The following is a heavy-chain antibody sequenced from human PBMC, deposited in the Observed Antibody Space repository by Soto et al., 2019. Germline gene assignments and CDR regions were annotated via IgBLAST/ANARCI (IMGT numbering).Heavy chain of an antibody. CDR3: ARGSGYDYEGRGYYYYDMDV. Sequence: GGSLRLSCAASGFTFSSYSMNWVRQAPGKGLEWVSSISSSSSYIYYADSVKGRFTISRDNAKNSLYLQMNSLRAEDTAVYYCARGSGYDYEGRGYYYYDMDVWGQGTTVTVSS. CDR2: ISSSSSYI. D-gene: IGHD5-12*01. V-gene: IGHV3-21*01. J-gene: IGHJ6*02. CDR1: GFTFSSYS.